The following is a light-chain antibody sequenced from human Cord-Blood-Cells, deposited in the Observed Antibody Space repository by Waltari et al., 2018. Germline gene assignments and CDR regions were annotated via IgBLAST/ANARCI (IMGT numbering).Light chain of an antibody. V-gene: IGKV3-20*01. CDR2: GAS. Sequence: EIVLTQSPGTLSLSPGERATLSCRASQSVSSSYLAWYQQKPGQAPRLLIYGASSRATGIPDRFRGRGSGTDCTLTISRLEPEDCAVYYCQHYGSSPRTFGQGTKVEIK. CDR1: QSVSSSY. CDR3: QHYGSSPRT. J-gene: IGKJ1*01.